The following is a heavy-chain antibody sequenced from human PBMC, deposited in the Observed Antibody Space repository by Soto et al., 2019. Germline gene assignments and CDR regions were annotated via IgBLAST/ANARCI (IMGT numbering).Heavy chain of an antibody. CDR2: VYTSGSS. CDR1: GGSISSLY. D-gene: IGHD6-13*01. CDR3: AREQPDPGLYYYAMDV. Sequence: SETLSLTCTVSGGSISSLYCSWIRQPAGKGLEWIGRVYTSGSSNYNPSLKSRVSMSLDTSKNQFSLKLSSVTAADTAVYYCAREQPDPGLYYYAMDVWGQGTTVTVSS. V-gene: IGHV4-4*07. J-gene: IGHJ6*02.